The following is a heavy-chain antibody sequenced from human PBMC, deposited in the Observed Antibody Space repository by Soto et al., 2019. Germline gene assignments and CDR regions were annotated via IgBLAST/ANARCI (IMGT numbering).Heavy chain of an antibody. CDR2: ISGSGDGT. V-gene: IGHV3-23*01. Sequence: GGSLGLSCAASGFTFSSYVMSWVRQAPGKGLEWVSGISGSGDGTFYADSVKGRFTISGDRSKDTLYLQINNLRAEDTAVYYCAKRGDSSGSYYFDYWGQGTLVTVSS. CDR1: GFTFSSYV. CDR3: AKRGDSSGSYYFDY. D-gene: IGHD3-22*01. J-gene: IGHJ4*02.